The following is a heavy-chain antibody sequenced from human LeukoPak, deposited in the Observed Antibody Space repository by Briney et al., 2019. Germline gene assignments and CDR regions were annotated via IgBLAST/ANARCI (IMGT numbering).Heavy chain of an antibody. CDR1: GGSIISSSYY. CDR2: IYYTGST. J-gene: IGHJ5*02. Sequence: SETLSLTCTVSGGSIISSSYYWGWIRQPPGKGLEWIGSIYYTGSTYYNPSLRSRVTMSVDTSRNQFSLKLSSVTAADTAVYYCAREVLTYCSSTSCSPSWFDPWGQGTLVTVSS. V-gene: IGHV4-39*07. D-gene: IGHD2-2*01. CDR3: AREVLTYCSSTSCSPSWFDP.